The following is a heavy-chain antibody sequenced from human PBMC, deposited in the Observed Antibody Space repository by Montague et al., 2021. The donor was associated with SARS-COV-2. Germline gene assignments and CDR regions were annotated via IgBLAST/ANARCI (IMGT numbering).Heavy chain of an antibody. CDR2: IYYSGST. Sequence: TLSLTCTVSGGSISSGGYYWSWIRQHPGKGLEWIGYIYYSGSTYYNPSLKSRVTISVDTSKNQFSLKLSSVTAADTAVYYCASTYGGNLGYYYYYMDVWGKGTTVTVPS. V-gene: IGHV4-31*03. J-gene: IGHJ6*03. CDR3: ASTYGGNLGYYYYYMDV. D-gene: IGHD4-23*01. CDR1: GGSISSGGYY.